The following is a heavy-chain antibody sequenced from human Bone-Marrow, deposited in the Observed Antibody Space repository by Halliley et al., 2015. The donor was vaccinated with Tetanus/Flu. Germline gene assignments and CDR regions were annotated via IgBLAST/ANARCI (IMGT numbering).Heavy chain of an antibody. J-gene: IGHJ6*02. Sequence: GLVKPSETLSLTCTVSGGSISSSNYYWGWIRQPPGKGLEWIGYIYYSGSTNYNPSLKSRVTISVDTSKNQFSLKLSSVTAADTAVYYCARDSYGVPFQYSYYYGMDVWGQGTTVTVSS. V-gene: IGHV4-61*01. CDR1: GGSISSSNYY. D-gene: IGHD5-18*01. CDR3: ARDSYGVPFQYSYYYGMDV. CDR2: IYYSGST.